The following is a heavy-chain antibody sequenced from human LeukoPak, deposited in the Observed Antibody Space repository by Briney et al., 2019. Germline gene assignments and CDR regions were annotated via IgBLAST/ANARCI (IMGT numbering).Heavy chain of an antibody. J-gene: IGHJ4*02. D-gene: IGHD6-19*01. CDR2: INPKSGGT. CDR1: GYTFTGYY. CDR3: ARAVAGGGGDFDY. V-gene: IGHV1-2*02. Sequence: GASVKVSCKASGYTFTGYYMHWVRQAPGQGLEWMGWINPKSGGTSYAQKFQGRGTMTRDTAISTAYMELSRLKSDDTAVYYWARAVAGGGGDFDYWGQGTLVTVSS.